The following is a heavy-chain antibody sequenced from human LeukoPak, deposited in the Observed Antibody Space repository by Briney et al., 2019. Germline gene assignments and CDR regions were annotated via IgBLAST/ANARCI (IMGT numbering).Heavy chain of an antibody. V-gene: IGHV3-23*01. CDR3: ANLKLLPTIDY. CDR1: GFTFSSYA. CDR2: ISGSGGST. Sequence: GGSLRLSCAASGFTFSSYAMSWVRQAPGKGLEWVSVISGSGGSTYYADSVKGRFTISRDNSKNTLYLQMNSLRAEDTAVYYCANLKLLPTIDYWGQGTLVTVSS. D-gene: IGHD2-15*01. J-gene: IGHJ4*02.